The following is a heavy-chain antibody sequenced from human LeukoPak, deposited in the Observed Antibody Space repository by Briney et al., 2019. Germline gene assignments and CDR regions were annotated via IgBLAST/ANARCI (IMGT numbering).Heavy chain of an antibody. CDR3: ARGRGLRFLEWLSGTYYMDV. J-gene: IGHJ6*03. Sequence: SETLSLTCSVSGGSISNYYWSWIRQPPGKGLEWIGYIYYSGSTNYNPSLKSRVTISVDTSKNQFSLKLSSVTAADTAVYYCARGRGLRFLEWLSGTYYMDVWGKGTTVTVSS. CDR2: IYYSGST. CDR1: GGSISNYY. V-gene: IGHV4-59*12. D-gene: IGHD3-3*01.